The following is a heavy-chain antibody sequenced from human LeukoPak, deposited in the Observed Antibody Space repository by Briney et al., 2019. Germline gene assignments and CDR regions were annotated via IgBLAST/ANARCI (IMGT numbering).Heavy chain of an antibody. CDR1: GGSISSSSYY. D-gene: IGHD1-26*01. J-gene: IGHJ4*02. V-gene: IGHV4-39*01. CDR2: IYYSGST. CDR3: ARIVGASDY. Sequence: SETLSLTCTVSGGSISSSSYYWGWIRQPPGKGLEWIGSIYYSGSTYYNPSLKSRVTISVDTSKNQFSLKLSSVTAADTAVYYCARIVGASDYCGQGTLVTVSS.